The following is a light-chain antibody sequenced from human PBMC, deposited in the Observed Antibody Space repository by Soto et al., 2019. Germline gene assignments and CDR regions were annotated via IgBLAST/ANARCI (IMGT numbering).Light chain of an antibody. J-gene: IGLJ2*01. V-gene: IGLV2-14*01. CDR1: SSDVGGYNY. CDR2: AVS. CDR3: SSYTSTRGVV. Sequence: QSALTQPASVSGSPGQSITIFCTGTSSDVGGYNYVSWYQEHPGKAPKLMIYAVSNRPSGVSNRFSGSKSGSTASLTISGLQPEDEADYYCSSYTSTRGVVFGGGTKLTVL.